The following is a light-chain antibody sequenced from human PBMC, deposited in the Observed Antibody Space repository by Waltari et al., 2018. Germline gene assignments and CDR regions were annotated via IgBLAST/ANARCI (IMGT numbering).Light chain of an antibody. J-gene: IGKJ4*01. V-gene: IGKV3-20*01. CDR1: QTIRTTY. CDR2: GTF. CDR3: QQYDISPLT. Sequence: EIVLTQSPGTLSLSPGEGATLSCRTSQTIRTTYLAWYQQKPGQAPTLLIYGTFSRATGIPDRFTGSGSGTDFSLTMSSLEPEDFATYYCQQYDISPLTFGGGTKVEIK.